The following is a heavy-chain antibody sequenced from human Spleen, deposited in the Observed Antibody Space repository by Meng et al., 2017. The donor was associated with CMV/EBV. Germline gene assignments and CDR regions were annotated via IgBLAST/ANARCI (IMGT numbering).Heavy chain of an antibody. Sequence: SETLSLTCTVSGGSISSSSYYWGWIRQPPGKGLEWIGSIYYSGSTYYNPSLKSRVTISVDTSKNQFSLKLSSVTAADTAVYYCARGRYCKSLNCLKSYFQHWGQGTLVTVSS. CDR2: IYYSGST. J-gene: IGHJ1*01. CDR3: ARGRYCKSLNCLKSYFQH. D-gene: IGHD2/OR15-2a*01. CDR1: GGSISSSSYY. V-gene: IGHV4-39*01.